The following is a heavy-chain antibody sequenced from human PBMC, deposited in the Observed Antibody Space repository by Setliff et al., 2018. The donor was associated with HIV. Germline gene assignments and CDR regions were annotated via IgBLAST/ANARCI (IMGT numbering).Heavy chain of an antibody. Sequence: SETLSLTCTVSGGSISSSSYYWGWIRQPPGKGLEWIGSIYYSGSTYYNPSLKSRVTISVDTSTNQFSLKLSYVTAADTAVYYCASGYYDSSGYYSPLFDYWGQGTLVTVSS. CDR1: GGSISSSSYY. D-gene: IGHD3-22*01. V-gene: IGHV4-39*01. J-gene: IGHJ4*02. CDR3: ASGYYDSSGYYSPLFDY. CDR2: IYYSGST.